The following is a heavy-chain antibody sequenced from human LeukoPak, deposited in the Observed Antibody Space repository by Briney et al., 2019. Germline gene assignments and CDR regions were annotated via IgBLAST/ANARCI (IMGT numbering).Heavy chain of an antibody. D-gene: IGHD3-22*01. CDR3: ARGEPYYYDSSGYYSGPFDY. J-gene: IGHJ4*02. CDR2: IYTSGST. Sequence: PSETLSLTCTVSGGSISSYYWSWIRQPAGKGLEWIGRIYTSGSTNYNPSLKSRVTMTVDTSKNRFSLKLSSVTAADTAVYYCARGEPYYYDSSGYYSGPFDYWGQGTLVTVSS. CDR1: GGSISSYY. V-gene: IGHV4-4*07.